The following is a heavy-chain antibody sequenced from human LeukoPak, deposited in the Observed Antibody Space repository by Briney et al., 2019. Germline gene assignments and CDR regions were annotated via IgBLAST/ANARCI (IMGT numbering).Heavy chain of an antibody. V-gene: IGHV1-18*01. CDR2: ISTYNSNT. D-gene: IGHD2-2*02. Sequence: ASVKVSCKASGYTFTTYGINWLRQAPGQGLAWMGWISTYNSNTHYAQKLQGRVTMTTDASTSTAYMELRSLRSDDTAVYYCARGIPPGDAFDIWGQGTMVTVSS. CDR3: ARGIPPGDAFDI. J-gene: IGHJ3*02. CDR1: GYTFTTYG.